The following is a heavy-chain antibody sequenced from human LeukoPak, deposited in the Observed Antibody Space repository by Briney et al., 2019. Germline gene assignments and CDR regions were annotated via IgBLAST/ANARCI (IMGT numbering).Heavy chain of an antibody. J-gene: IGHJ3*02. CDR2: INPSGGST. CDR3: ARDPIALVEAFDI. CDR1: GYTFTSYY. V-gene: IGHV1-46*01. Sequence: ASVKVSCKASGYTFTSYYMHWVRQAPGQGLEWMGIINPSGGSTSYAQKFQGRVTMTRDMSTSTVYMELSSLRSEDTAVYYCARDPIALVEAFDIWGQGTMVTVSS. D-gene: IGHD6-13*01.